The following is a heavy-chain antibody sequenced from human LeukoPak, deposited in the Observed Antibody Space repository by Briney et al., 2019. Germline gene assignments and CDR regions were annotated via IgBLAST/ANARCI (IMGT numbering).Heavy chain of an antibody. V-gene: IGHV1-69*01. Sequence: SVKVSCKASGGTFSSYAISWVRQAPGQGLEWMGGIIPIFGTANYAQKFQGRVTITADESTSTAYMELSSLRSEDTAMYYCAREERDSGYDYFDYWGQGTLVTVSS. CDR3: AREERDSGYDYFDY. D-gene: IGHD5-12*01. CDR1: GGTFSSYA. CDR2: IIPIFGTA. J-gene: IGHJ4*02.